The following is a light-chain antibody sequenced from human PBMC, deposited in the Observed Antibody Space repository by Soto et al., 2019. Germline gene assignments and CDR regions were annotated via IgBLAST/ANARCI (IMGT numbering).Light chain of an antibody. J-gene: IGKJ3*01. Sequence: EIVLTQSPVTLSLSPGERATLSCRASQSISSSYFAWYQQKLGQVPRLLIYGISSRATGIPDRFSGSGSGTDFTLTINRLAPEDSAMYYCHQYNSWPRGTFGPGTKVEIK. CDR3: HQYNSWPRGT. CDR2: GIS. CDR1: QSISSSY. V-gene: IGKV3-20*01.